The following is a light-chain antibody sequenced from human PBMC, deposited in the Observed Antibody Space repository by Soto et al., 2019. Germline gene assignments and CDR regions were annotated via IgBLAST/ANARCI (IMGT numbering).Light chain of an antibody. CDR2: KAS. J-gene: IGKJ2*03. CDR1: QTIFRW. CDR3: QQYNSYPYS. V-gene: IGKV1-5*03. Sequence: IQMTQSPSTLSASVGDRVSITCRASQTIFRWLAWYQQKPGKAPKLVIYKASSLESGVPSRYSGSGSGTEFTLTISGLQPDDFAPYYCQQYNSYPYSFGQGTKLEIK.